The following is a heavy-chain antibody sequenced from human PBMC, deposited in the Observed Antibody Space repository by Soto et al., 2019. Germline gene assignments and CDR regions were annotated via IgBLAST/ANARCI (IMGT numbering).Heavy chain of an antibody. CDR3: AKDYYDSSGLFNY. CDR2: ISYDGSNK. V-gene: IGHV3-30*18. J-gene: IGHJ4*02. D-gene: IGHD3-22*01. CDR1: GFTFSSYG. Sequence: QVQLVESGGGVVQPGRSLRLSCAASGFTFSSYGMHWVRQAPGKGLEWVAVISYDGSNKYYADSVKGRFTISRDNSKNTLYLQMNSLRAEDTAVYYCAKDYYDSSGLFNYWGQGTLVTVSS.